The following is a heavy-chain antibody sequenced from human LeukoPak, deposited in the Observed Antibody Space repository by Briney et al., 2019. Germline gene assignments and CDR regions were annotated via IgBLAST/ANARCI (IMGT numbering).Heavy chain of an antibody. D-gene: IGHD5-18*01. CDR1: GLTFSSYA. CDR3: AKEASRGSSFAYTPIEKPYYLDY. V-gene: IGHV3-23*01. Sequence: GGSLRLSCAASGLTFSSYAMSWVRQAPGKGLEWVSAISGSGGSTYYADSVKGRFTISRDNSKNTLYLQMNSLRAEDTAVYYCAKEASRGSSFAYTPIEKPYYLDYWGQGPWSLSPQ. CDR2: ISGSGGST. J-gene: IGHJ4*02.